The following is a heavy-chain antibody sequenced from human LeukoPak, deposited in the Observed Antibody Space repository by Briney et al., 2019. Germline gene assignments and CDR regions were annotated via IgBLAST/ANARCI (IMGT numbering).Heavy chain of an antibody. J-gene: IGHJ4*02. V-gene: IGHV5-51*03. CDR3: AARTSSSSWYD. CDR2: IYPDDSDT. CDR1: GYNFAGHW. D-gene: IGHD6-13*01. Sequence: SGESLKISCKGSGYNFAGHWIGWVRQMPGKGLEWMGIIYPDDSDTRYSPSLQGQVIISADKSISTAYLRWSSLKASDTAMYYCAARTSSSSWYDWGQGTLVTVSS.